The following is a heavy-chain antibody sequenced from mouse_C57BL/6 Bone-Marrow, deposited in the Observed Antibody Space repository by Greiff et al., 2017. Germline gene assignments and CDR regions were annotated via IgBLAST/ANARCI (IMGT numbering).Heavy chain of an antibody. D-gene: IGHD1-1*01. Sequence: DVQLVESGGGLVKPGGSLKLSCAASGFTFSSYAMSWVRQTPEKRLEWVATISDGGSYTYYPDNVKGRFPISRDNAKNNLYLQMSHLKSEDTAMYYCARDREVVATSWYFDVWGTGTTVTVSS. CDR1: GFTFSSYA. V-gene: IGHV5-4*01. CDR2: ISDGGSYT. CDR3: ARDREVVATSWYFDV. J-gene: IGHJ1*03.